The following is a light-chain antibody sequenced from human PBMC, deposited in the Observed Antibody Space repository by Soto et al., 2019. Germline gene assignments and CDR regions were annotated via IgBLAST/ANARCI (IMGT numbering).Light chain of an antibody. CDR2: GAS. V-gene: IGKV3-15*01. CDR1: QSVSSN. Sequence: EIVMTQSPATLSVSPGERATLSCRASQSVSSNLAWYQHKPGQAPRLLIYGASTGATGIPARFSGSGSGTEFTLTISSLQSEDFAVYYCQQYNNWPYTFGQGTKLEIK. J-gene: IGKJ2*01. CDR3: QQYNNWPYT.